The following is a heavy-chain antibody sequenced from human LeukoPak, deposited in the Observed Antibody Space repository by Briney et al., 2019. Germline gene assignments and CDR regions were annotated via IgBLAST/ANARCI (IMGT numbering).Heavy chain of an antibody. Sequence: ASVKVSCKASGYTFTGYYMHWVRQAPGQGLEWMGWINPNSGGTNYAQKFQGWVTMTRDTSTSTVYMELSSLRSEDTAVYYCARRSNSGPWYFDYWGQGILVTVSS. J-gene: IGHJ4*02. CDR1: GYTFTGYY. V-gene: IGHV1-2*04. CDR3: ARRSNSGPWYFDY. D-gene: IGHD5-12*01. CDR2: INPNSGGT.